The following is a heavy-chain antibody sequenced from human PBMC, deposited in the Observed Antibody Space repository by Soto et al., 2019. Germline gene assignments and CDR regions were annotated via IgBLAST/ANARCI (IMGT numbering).Heavy chain of an antibody. CDR3: ARDLRPYWYFDL. Sequence: GGSLRLSCAASGFTFSSYGMHWVRQAPGKGLEWVSSISSSSSYIYYADSVKGRFTISRDNAKNSLYLQMNSLRAEDTAVYYCARDLRPYWYFDLWGRGTLVTVSS. CDR2: ISSSSSYI. CDR1: GFTFSSYG. J-gene: IGHJ2*01. V-gene: IGHV3-21*01. D-gene: IGHD6-25*01.